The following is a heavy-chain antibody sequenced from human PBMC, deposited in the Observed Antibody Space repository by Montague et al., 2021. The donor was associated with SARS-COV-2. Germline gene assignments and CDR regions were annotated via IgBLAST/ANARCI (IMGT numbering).Heavy chain of an antibody. J-gene: IGHJ3*02. D-gene: IGHD3-22*01. Sequence: SETLSLTCTVSGGSISSYYWSWIRQPPGKGLEWIGYIYYSGSTNYNPSLKSRVTISVDTSKNQFSLKLSSVTAADTAVYYCARAYITMIVVVSAFDIWGQGTMVTVSS. CDR2: IYYSGST. V-gene: IGHV4-59*01. CDR1: GGSISSYY. CDR3: ARAYITMIVVVSAFDI.